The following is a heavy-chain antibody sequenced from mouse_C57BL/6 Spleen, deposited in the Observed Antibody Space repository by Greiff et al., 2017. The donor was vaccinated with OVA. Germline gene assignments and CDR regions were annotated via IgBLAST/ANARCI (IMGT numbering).Heavy chain of an antibody. D-gene: IGHD1-1*01. CDR3: ASPDYYGSSNWYYDV. CDR1: GYSITSGYY. V-gene: IGHV3-6*01. Sequence: ESGPGLVKPSQSLSLTCSVTGYSITSGYYWNWIRQFPGNKLAWMGYISYDGSNNYNPSLKNRISITRDTSKNQFFLKLNSVTTEHTATYYGASPDYYGSSNWYYDVWGTGTTVTVSS. J-gene: IGHJ1*03. CDR2: ISYDGSN.